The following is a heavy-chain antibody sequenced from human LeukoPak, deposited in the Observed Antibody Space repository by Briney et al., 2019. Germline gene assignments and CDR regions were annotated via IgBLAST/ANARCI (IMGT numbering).Heavy chain of an antibody. Sequence: ASVKVSCKAPGYSFTSYAMNWVRQAPGQGLEWMGWINTNTGNPTYAQGFTGRCVFSLDTSVSTAYLQISSPKAEDTAVYSCARVAEYSSGWYDPFDYWGQGTLVTVSS. CDR1: GYSFTSYA. V-gene: IGHV7-4-1*02. CDR2: INTNTGNP. J-gene: IGHJ4*02. D-gene: IGHD6-19*01. CDR3: ARVAEYSSGWYDPFDY.